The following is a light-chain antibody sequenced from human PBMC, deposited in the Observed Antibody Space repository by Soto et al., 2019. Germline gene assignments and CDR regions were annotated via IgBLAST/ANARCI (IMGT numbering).Light chain of an antibody. CDR2: GAS. CDR3: QQYGSSPPT. V-gene: IGKV3-20*01. CDR1: QSVSTNY. Sequence: EIVLTQSPGTLSLSPGEIATLSCRASQSVSTNYLAWYQRKPGQAPRLLIYGASIRATDIPNRFSGSGSGTDFTLTITRLKAEDFAVYYCQQYGSSPPTFGQGTKVEIK. J-gene: IGKJ1*01.